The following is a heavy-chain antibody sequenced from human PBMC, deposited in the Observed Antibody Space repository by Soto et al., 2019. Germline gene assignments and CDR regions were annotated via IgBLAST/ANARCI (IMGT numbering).Heavy chain of an antibody. CDR2: IYWDDDE. CDR1: GFSLNTSGVG. CDR3: AHRRGYAILTGINFDY. V-gene: IGHV2-5*02. Sequence: QITLKESGPPLVKPTQTLTLTCTFSGFSLNTSGVGVGWIRQPPGKALEWLALIYWDDDERYSPSLKSRLTISADTPKNQVVLTLTNMDPVDTATYYCAHRRGYAILTGINFDYWGQGTLVTVSS. J-gene: IGHJ4*02. D-gene: IGHD3-9*01.